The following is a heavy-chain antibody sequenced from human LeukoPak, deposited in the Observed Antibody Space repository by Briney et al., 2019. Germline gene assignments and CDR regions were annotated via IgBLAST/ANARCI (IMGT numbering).Heavy chain of an antibody. D-gene: IGHD3-10*01. CDR3: ARKGDGSGSYYLSY. J-gene: IGHJ4*02. CDR2: IYYSGST. V-gene: IGHV4-39*01. Sequence: SETLSLTCTVSGGSISSSSYYWGWIRQPPGKGLEWIGSIYYSGSTYYNPPLKSRVTISVDTSKNQFSLKLSSVTAADTAVYYCARKGDGSGSYYLSYWGQGTLVTVSS. CDR1: GGSISSSSYY.